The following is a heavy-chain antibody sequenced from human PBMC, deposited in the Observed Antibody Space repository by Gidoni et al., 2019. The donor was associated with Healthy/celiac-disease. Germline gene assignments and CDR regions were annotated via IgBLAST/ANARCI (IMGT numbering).Heavy chain of an antibody. Sequence: QVQMVQSGAEVKKPGDSVKVSCKASGYTFTGYYMHWVRQAPGQGLEWMGWINPNSGDTSISTTYMELSRLRSDDTAVYYCARDRYDFWSGQFDYWGQGTLVTVSS. CDR1: GYTFTGYY. CDR2: INPNSG. J-gene: IGHJ4*02. V-gene: IGHV1-2*02. CDR3: ARDRYDFWSGQFDY. D-gene: IGHD3-3*01.